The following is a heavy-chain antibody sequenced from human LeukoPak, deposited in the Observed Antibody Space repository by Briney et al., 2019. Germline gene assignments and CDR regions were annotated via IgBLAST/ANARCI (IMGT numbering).Heavy chain of an antibody. CDR3: TRGASAATGNYYGMDV. CDR1: GFTFSSYA. D-gene: IGHD6-25*01. J-gene: IGHJ6*02. Sequence: GGSLRLFCAASGFTFSSYAMSWVRQAPGKGLEWVSAISGSGGSTYYADSVKGRFTISRDNSKNTLYLQMNSLQTEDTAVYYCTRGASAATGNYYGMDVWGQGTTVTVSS. V-gene: IGHV3-23*01. CDR2: ISGSGGST.